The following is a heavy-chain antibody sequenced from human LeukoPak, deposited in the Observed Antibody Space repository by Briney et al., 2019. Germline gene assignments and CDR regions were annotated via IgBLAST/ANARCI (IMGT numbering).Heavy chain of an antibody. V-gene: IGHV3-7*01. CDR2: IKQDGSER. D-gene: IGHD6-19*01. CDR1: GFTFSSYW. Sequence: GGSLRLSCAASGFTFSSYWMSWVRQAPGKGLEWVANIKQDGSERYYVDSVKGRFTISRDNAKNSLYLQMNSLRAEDTAVYYCARVGIAVAGMNPNYYYYYYYYMDVWGKGTTVTISS. J-gene: IGHJ6*03. CDR3: ARVGIAVAGMNPNYYYYYYYYMDV.